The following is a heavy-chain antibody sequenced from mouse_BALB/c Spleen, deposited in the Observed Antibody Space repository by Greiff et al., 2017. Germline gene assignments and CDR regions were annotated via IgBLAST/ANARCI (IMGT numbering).Heavy chain of an antibody. Sequence: EVKVVESGPSLVKPSQTLSLTCSVTGDSITSGYWNWIRKFPGNKLEYMGYISYSGSTYYNPSLKSRISITRDTSKNQYYLQLNSVTTEDTATYYCARGYGSSLYYAMDYWGQGTSVTVSS. V-gene: IGHV3-8*02. D-gene: IGHD1-1*01. J-gene: IGHJ4*01. CDR1: GDSITSGY. CDR3: ARGYGSSLYYAMDY. CDR2: ISYSGST.